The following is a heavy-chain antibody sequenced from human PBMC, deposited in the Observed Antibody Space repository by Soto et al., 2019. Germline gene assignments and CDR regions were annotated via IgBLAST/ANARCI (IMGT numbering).Heavy chain of an antibody. CDR3: ARDARIATPAEPTYLDY. D-gene: IGHD6-13*01. CDR2: ISVYNGKT. V-gene: IGHV1-18*01. Sequence: ASVKGSCKASAYTFNSYGISWVRQAPGQGLEWMGWISVYNGKTVYAQKLQGRVTMTTDTSTSTAYMELRSLRSDDTAVYYCARDARIATPAEPTYLDYWGQGTLVTVSS. J-gene: IGHJ4*02. CDR1: AYTFNSYG.